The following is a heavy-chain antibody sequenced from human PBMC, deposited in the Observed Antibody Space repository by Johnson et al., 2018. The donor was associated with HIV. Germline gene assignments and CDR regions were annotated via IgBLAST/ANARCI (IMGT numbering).Heavy chain of an antibody. CDR3: ARLPSGYNRDSFNI. CDR2: TSYDGNTQ. D-gene: IGHD5-18*01. V-gene: IGHV3-30-3*01. J-gene: IGHJ3*02. CDR1: GFTFNFYA. Sequence: QVQLVESGGGVVQPGRSLRLSCAASGFTFNFYAMHWVRQAPGKGLEWLAITSYDGNTQYYSDSVKGRFTISRDKSKNTLYLQMISLRAEDTAVYFCARLPSGYNRDSFNIWGQGTMVTVSS.